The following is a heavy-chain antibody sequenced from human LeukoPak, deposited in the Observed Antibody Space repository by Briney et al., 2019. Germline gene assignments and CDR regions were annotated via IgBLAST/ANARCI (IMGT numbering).Heavy chain of an antibody. V-gene: IGHV3-21*01. CDR1: GFTFSSYS. Sequence: PGGSLRLSCAASGFTFSSYSMNWVRQAPGKGLEWVSSISSSSSYIYYADSVKGRFTISRDNAKNSLYLQMNSLRAEDTAVYYCAREQYSSGSRVDYWGQGTLVTVSS. CDR3: AREQYSSGSRVDY. J-gene: IGHJ4*02. CDR2: ISSSSSYI. D-gene: IGHD6-19*01.